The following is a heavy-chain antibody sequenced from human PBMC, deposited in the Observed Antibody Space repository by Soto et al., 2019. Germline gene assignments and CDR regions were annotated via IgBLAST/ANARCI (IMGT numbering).Heavy chain of an antibody. V-gene: IGHV1-2*04. CDR1: GYTFTSYA. CDR2: INPNSGGT. D-gene: IGHD2-21*01. Sequence: VKVSCKASGYTFTSYAMHWVRQAPGQRLEWMGWINPNSGGTKYAQKFQGWVTMTRDTSISTAYMELSRLRSDDTAVYYCARDALLNRAHYYYYYMDVWGKGTTVPVSS. J-gene: IGHJ6*03. CDR3: ARDALLNRAHYYYYYMDV.